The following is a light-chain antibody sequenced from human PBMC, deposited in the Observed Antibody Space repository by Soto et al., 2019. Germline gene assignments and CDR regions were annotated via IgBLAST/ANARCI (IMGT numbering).Light chain of an antibody. J-gene: IGKJ4*02. Sequence: DIQMTQSPSSVSASVGDRVTITCRASQDISSWLDWYQQKPGKAPKLLIYGASRLQSGVPSRFSGSGSETDFTLTISSLQPEDFATYYCQQASRFPLTFGEGTKVDIK. CDR3: QQASRFPLT. CDR2: GAS. V-gene: IGKV1-12*01. CDR1: QDISSW.